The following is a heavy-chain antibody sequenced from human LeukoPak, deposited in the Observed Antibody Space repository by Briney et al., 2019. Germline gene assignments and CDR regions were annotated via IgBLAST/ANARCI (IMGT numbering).Heavy chain of an antibody. CDR3: AKVAIQLNFYYYYYYMDV. D-gene: IGHD5-18*01. J-gene: IGHJ6*03. CDR1: GFTFSDYY. CDR2: ISSSGSTI. Sequence: PGGSLRLSCAASGFTFSDYYMSWIRQAPGKGLEWVSYISSSGSTIYYADSVKGRFTISRDNSKNTLYLQMNSLRAEDTAVYYCAKVAIQLNFYYYYYYMDVWGKGTTVTISS. V-gene: IGHV3-11*04.